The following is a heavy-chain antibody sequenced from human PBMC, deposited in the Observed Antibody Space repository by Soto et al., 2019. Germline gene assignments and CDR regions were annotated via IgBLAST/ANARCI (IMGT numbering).Heavy chain of an antibody. CDR3: AKERTLWFGALGLSLPYGMDV. CDR1: GFTFSSYG. Sequence: QVQLVESGGGVVQPGRSLRLSCAASGFTFSSYGMHWVRQAPGKGLEWVAVISYDGSNKYYADSVKGRFTISRDNSKNPLYLQMNSLRAEDTAVYYCAKERTLWFGALGLSLPYGMDVWGQGTTVTVSS. D-gene: IGHD3-10*01. J-gene: IGHJ6*02. CDR2: ISYDGSNK. V-gene: IGHV3-30*18.